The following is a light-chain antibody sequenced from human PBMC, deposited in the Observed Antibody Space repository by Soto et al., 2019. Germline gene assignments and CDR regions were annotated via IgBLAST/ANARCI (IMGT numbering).Light chain of an antibody. V-gene: IGKV1-5*03. Sequence: DIQMTQSPSTLSASVGDRVTITCRASQSISSWLAWYQQKPGKAPKLLIYKASSLESGVPSRFSGSGSGTEFTLTISSLQPDDFATYYCHQYNDYSEAFGQGTKVDIK. CDR3: HQYNDYSEA. CDR1: QSISSW. J-gene: IGKJ1*01. CDR2: KAS.